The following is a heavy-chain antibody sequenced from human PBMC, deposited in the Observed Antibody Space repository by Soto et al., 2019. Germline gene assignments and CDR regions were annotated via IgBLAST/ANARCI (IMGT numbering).Heavy chain of an antibody. V-gene: IGHV1-69*02. J-gene: IGHJ5*02. D-gene: IGHD3-22*01. Sequence: ASVKVSCKASGDTFNFYSINWVRQAPGLGLEWMGRVNPIVSMSNYAQKFQGRVTITADKSTSTAYMELSSLRSEDTAVYYCARSYYYDSSGYAPGDPWGQGTLVTVSS. CDR1: GDTFNFYS. CDR3: ARSYYYDSSGYAPGDP. CDR2: VNPIVSMS.